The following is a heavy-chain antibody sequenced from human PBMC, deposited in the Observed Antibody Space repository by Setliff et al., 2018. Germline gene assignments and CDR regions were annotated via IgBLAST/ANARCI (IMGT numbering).Heavy chain of an antibody. CDR1: DGSLSTYY. J-gene: IGHJ4*02. V-gene: IGHV4-59*01. CDR2: VYYSGTS. Sequence: SETLSLTCTVSDGSLSTYYWSWIRQPPGKGLEFIGYVYYSGTSNYSPSLRSRLTISVDTSKNQFSLKLRSVTAADTAVYYCARGGTFRYFDFWGQGAPVTVSS. CDR3: ARGGTFRYFDF. D-gene: IGHD5-12*01.